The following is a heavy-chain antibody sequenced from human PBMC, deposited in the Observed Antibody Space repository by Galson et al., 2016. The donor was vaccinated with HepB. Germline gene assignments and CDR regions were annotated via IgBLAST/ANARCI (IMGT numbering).Heavy chain of an antibody. Sequence: SLRLSCAASGFTFTAHAMTWVRQAPGKGLEWVSTMSVSGDNTYYAGSVKGRVTISRDNSKNTLYLQMNSLRVADTAVYYCAGGNSDGSYSPLDHWGQGILGTVSS. V-gene: IGHV3-23*01. J-gene: IGHJ4*02. CDR3: AGGNSDGSYSPLDH. CDR2: MSVSGDNT. D-gene: IGHD2/OR15-2a*01. CDR1: GFTFTAHA.